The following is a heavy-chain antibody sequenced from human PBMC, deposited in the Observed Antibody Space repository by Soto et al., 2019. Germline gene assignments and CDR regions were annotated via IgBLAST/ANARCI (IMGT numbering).Heavy chain of an antibody. J-gene: IGHJ6*03. CDR3: ARDAGFYSGYDPERYKVYYMDV. D-gene: IGHD5-12*01. Sequence: ASVKVSCKASGGTFSSYTISWVRQAPGQGLEWMGRIIPILGIANYAQKFQGRVTITADKSTSTAYMELSSLRSEDTAVYYCARDAGFYSGYDPERYKVYYMDVWGKGTTVTVSS. CDR1: GGTFSSYT. V-gene: IGHV1-69*04. CDR2: IIPILGIA.